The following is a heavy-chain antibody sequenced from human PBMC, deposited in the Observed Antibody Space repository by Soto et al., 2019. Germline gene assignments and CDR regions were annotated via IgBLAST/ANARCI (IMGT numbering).Heavy chain of an antibody. Sequence: QVQLVESGGGVVQPGRSLRLSCAASGFTFSSYGMHWVRQAPGKGLEWVAVISYDGSNKYYADSVKGRFTISRDNSKNTLYLQMNSLRAEDTAVYYCAKEAGGRLYYFDYWGQGTLVTVSS. J-gene: IGHJ4*02. CDR2: ISYDGSNK. D-gene: IGHD2-15*01. CDR1: GFTFSSYG. V-gene: IGHV3-30*18. CDR3: AKEAGGRLYYFDY.